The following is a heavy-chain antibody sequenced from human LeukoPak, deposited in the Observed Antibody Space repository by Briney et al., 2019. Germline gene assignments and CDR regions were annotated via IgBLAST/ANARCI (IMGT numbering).Heavy chain of an antibody. CDR3: AKDPYGTRYFDY. J-gene: IGHJ4*02. V-gene: IGHV3-23*01. CDR2: LSGSGYNT. D-gene: IGHD2-2*01. Sequence: GGSPRLSCAASGFTFSSHAMSWVRQVPGKGLEWVSSLSGSGYNTYYADSVKGRFTISRDNSKNTVYLQMNSLRAEDTAVYYCAKDPYGTRYFDYWGQGTLVTVS. CDR1: GFTFSSHA.